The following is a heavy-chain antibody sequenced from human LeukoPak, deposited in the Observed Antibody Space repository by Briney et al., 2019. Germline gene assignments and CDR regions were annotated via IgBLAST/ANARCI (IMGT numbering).Heavy chain of an antibody. D-gene: IGHD2-15*01. CDR1: GFTFGDYA. CDR2: IRSKAYGGTT. Sequence: QPGRSLRLXCTASGFTFGDYAMSWVRQAPGKGLEWVGFIRSKAYGGTTEYAASVKGRFTISRDDSKSIAYLQMNSLKTEDTAVYYCTREGLSIAATPDAFDIWGQGTMVTVSS. V-gene: IGHV3-49*04. CDR3: TREGLSIAATPDAFDI. J-gene: IGHJ3*02.